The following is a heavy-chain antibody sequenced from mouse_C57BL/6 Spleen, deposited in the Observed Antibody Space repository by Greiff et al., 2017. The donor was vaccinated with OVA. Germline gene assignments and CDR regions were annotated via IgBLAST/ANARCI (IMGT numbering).Heavy chain of an antibody. V-gene: IGHV1-82*01. Sequence: QVQLQQSGPELVKPGASVKISCKASGYAFSSSWMNWVKQRPGEGLEWIGRIYPGDGDTNYNGKFKGKATLTADKSSSTAYMQLSSLTSEDSAVYFCARAYDYDGYYYAMDYWGQGTSVTVSS. J-gene: IGHJ4*01. CDR3: ARAYDYDGYYYAMDY. CDR2: IYPGDGDT. D-gene: IGHD2-4*01. CDR1: GYAFSSSW.